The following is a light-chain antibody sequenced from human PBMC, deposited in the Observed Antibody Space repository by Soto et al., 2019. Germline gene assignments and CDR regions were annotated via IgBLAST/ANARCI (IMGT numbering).Light chain of an antibody. CDR3: ASWDDSLNGLV. J-gene: IGLJ7*01. CDR2: GNT. V-gene: IGLV1-40*01. Sequence: QSVLTQPPSVSGAPGQRVTISCTGSSSNIGAGYDVHWYQQLPGTAPKLLIYGNTNRPSGVPDRFSGSKSGTSASLAITGLQAEDEADYYCASWDDSLNGLVIGGGTQLTVL. CDR1: SSNIGAGYD.